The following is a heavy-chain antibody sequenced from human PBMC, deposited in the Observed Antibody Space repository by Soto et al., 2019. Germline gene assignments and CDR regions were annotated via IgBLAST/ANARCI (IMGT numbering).Heavy chain of an antibody. CDR1: GEFFTTYG. Sequence: QVELVQSGAEVKNPGASVTVSCKASGEFFTTYGISWVRQAPGQGLVWMGWISTYSTNTNYAPKFQGRLLMTADTSTTTAHMELRSLRPDATAVYYCARWAGRVRDYGGPLDYWGQGSLVTVSP. CDR3: ARWAGRVRDYGGPLDY. D-gene: IGHD4-17*01. V-gene: IGHV1-18*04. J-gene: IGHJ4*02. CDR2: ISTYSTNT.